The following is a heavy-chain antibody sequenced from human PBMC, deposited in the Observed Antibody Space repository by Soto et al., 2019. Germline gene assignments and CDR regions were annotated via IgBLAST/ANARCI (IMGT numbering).Heavy chain of an antibody. V-gene: IGHV1-69*06. Sequence: QVQLVQSGAEVKKPGSSVKVSCKASGGTFSSYAISWVRQAPGQGLEWMGGIIPIFGTANYAQKFQRRVTITADKSTSTASMELSSLRSEYTAVYYFARDGEYYDGSGRGMDVWGQGTTVTVSS. D-gene: IGHD3-10*01. CDR3: ARDGEYYDGSGRGMDV. CDR2: IIPIFGTA. CDR1: GGTFSSYA. J-gene: IGHJ6*02.